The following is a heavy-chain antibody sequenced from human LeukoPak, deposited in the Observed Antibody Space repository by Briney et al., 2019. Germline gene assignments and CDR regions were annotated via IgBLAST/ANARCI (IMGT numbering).Heavy chain of an antibody. CDR2: ISGSGGST. Sequence: PGGSLSLSCAATGFTFRSYAMSWVRPSTGTGLESGSAISGSGGSTYYADSVKGRFTISRDNSRNTLYLQMNSLRAEDTAVYYCNSGYNSPDYFDYWGQGTLVTVSS. D-gene: IGHD5-24*01. J-gene: IGHJ4*02. V-gene: IGHV3-23*01. CDR1: GFTFRSYA. CDR3: NSGYNSPDYFDY.